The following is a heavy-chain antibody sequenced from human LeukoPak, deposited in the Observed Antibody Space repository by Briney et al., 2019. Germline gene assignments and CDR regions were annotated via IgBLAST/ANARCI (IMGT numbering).Heavy chain of an antibody. CDR1: GGSFSGYS. D-gene: IGHD5-12*01. CDR2: VYHSGST. CDR3: ARTHIAFYGMDV. Sequence: SETLSLTCAVYGGSFSGYSWSWIRQPPGKGLEWIGYVYHSGSTYYNPSLKSRVTISVDRSKNQFSLKLSSVTAADTAVYYCARTHIAFYGMDVWGQGTTVTVSS. J-gene: IGHJ6*02. V-gene: IGHV4-30-2*01.